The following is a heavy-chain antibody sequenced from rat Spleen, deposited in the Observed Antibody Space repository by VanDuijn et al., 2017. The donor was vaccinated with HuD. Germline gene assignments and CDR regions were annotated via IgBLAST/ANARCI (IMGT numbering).Heavy chain of an antibody. CDR3: TRSGYYYSSYVPFFDY. V-gene: IGHV2-1*01. D-gene: IGHD1-2*01. Sequence: QVQLKESGPGLVQPSQTLSLTCTVSGFSLITNSVHWVRQPPGKGLERMGGIWGDGTTDYNLGIKSRLIISRDTSKSQVFLKMNSLQTDDTAIYFCTRSGYYYSSYVPFFDYWGQGVMVTVSS. CDR2: IWGDGTT. CDR1: GFSLITNS. J-gene: IGHJ2*01.